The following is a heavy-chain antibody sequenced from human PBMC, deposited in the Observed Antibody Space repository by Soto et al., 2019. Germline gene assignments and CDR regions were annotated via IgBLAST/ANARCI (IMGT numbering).Heavy chain of an antibody. CDR3: ARGSGYYLAGRTWFDP. J-gene: IGHJ5*02. CDR2: IYHSGST. D-gene: IGHD5-12*01. V-gene: IGHV4-59*12. Sequence: QVQLQESGPGLVKPSETLSLTCTVSGGSISSYYWSWIRQPPGKGLEWIGYIYHSGSTYYNPTLKSRVTISVDRSKSQFSLKLSSVTAADTAVYYCARGSGYYLAGRTWFDPWGQGTLVTVSS. CDR1: GGSISSYY.